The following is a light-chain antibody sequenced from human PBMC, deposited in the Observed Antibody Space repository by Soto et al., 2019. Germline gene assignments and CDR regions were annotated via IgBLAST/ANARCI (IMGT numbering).Light chain of an antibody. V-gene: IGLV4-69*01. CDR1: SGHSSYA. CDR3: HTWGTGIQEV. J-gene: IGLJ3*02. Sequence: QPVLTQSPSASASLGASVKLTCTLNSGHSSYAIAWHQQQPEKGPRYLMKLNSDGSHSKGDGIPERFSGSSSGAERYLTISSLQSEDEADYYCHTWGTGIQEVFGGGTKLTVL. CDR2: LNSDGSH.